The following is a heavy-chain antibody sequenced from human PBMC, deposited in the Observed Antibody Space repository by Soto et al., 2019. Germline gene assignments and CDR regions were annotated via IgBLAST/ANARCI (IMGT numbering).Heavy chain of an antibody. CDR2: INHSGST. CDR1: GGSFSGYY. Sequence: SETLSLTCAVYGGSFSGYYWSWIRQPPGKGLEWIGEINHSGSTNYNPSLKSRVTISVDTSKNQFSLKLSSVTAADTAVYYCARHRDGYSYGWNYYYYYGMDVWGQGTTVTVSS. D-gene: IGHD5-18*01. V-gene: IGHV4-34*01. J-gene: IGHJ6*02. CDR3: ARHRDGYSYGWNYYYYYGMDV.